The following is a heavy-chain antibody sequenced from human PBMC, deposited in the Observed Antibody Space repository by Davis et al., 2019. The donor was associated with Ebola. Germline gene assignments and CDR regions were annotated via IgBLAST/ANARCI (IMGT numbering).Heavy chain of an antibody. Sequence: MPSETLSLTCAVSGGSISSSNWWSWVRQPPGKGLEWIGEIYHSGSTNYNPSLKSRVTISVDTSKNQFSLKLSSVTAADTAVYYCARDPDTSAPPDAFDIWGHGTMVTVSS. J-gene: IGHJ3*02. V-gene: IGHV4-4*02. CDR1: GGSISSSNW. CDR3: ARDPDTSAPPDAFDI. D-gene: IGHD3-22*01. CDR2: IYHSGST.